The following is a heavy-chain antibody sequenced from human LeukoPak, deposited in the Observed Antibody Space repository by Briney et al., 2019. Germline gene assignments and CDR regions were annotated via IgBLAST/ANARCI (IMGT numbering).Heavy chain of an antibody. CDR3: ARDLSPVVRASPMGY. Sequence: GRSLRLSCAASRFTVSSNYMSWVRQAPGKGLEWVSVIYSDGSTYYADSVKGRFTISRDNSKNTLYLQMNSLRAEDTAVYYCARDLSPVVRASPMGYWGQGTLVTVSS. J-gene: IGHJ4*02. CDR2: IYSDGST. V-gene: IGHV3-53*05. D-gene: IGHD3-10*01. CDR1: RFTVSSNY.